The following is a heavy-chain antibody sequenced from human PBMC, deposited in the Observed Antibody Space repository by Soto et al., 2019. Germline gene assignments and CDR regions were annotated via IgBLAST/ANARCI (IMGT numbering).Heavy chain of an antibody. CDR2: IKQDGSEK. CDR3: AREPYCSSTSCDLILLGWFDP. V-gene: IGHV3-7*03. Sequence: GGSLRLSCAASGFTFSSYWMSWVRQAPGKGLEWVANIKQDGSEKYYVDSVKGRFTISRDNAKNSLYLQMNSLRAEDTAVYYCAREPYCSSTSCDLILLGWFDPWGQGTLVTVSS. J-gene: IGHJ5*02. D-gene: IGHD2-2*01. CDR1: GFTFSSYW.